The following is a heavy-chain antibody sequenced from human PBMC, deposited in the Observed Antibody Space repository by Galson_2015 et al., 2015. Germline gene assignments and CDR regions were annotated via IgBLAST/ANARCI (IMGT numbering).Heavy chain of an antibody. J-gene: IGHJ2*01. CDR1: GGSISSGGYY. CDR2: IYYSGNT. Sequence: LSLTCTVSGGSISSGGYYWSWIRQHPGKGLEWIGYIYYSGNTFYNPSLKSRVTISVDTSKNQFSLKLSSVTAADTAVYYCARDLRVDSWYFDLWGRGTLVTVSS. CDR3: ARDLRVDSWYFDL. V-gene: IGHV4-31*03.